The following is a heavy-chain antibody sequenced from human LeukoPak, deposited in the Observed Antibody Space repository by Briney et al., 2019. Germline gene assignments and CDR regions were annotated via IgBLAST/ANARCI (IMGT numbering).Heavy chain of an antibody. J-gene: IGHJ4*02. CDR2: ISGAGGSS. CDR3: TKDDSSSWYDYFFDY. D-gene: IGHD3-22*01. CDR1: GFAFSSSS. Sequence: GGSLRLSCATSGFAFSSSSMSWVRQAPGKGLEWVSTISGAGGSSWYAESVKGRFTISRDNSMNSVSLQMSSLRVEDQAIYYCTKDDSSSWYDYFFDYWGQGTLVTVSS. V-gene: IGHV3-23*01.